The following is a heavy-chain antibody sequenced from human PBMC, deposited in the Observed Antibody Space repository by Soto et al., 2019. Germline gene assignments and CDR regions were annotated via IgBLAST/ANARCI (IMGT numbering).Heavy chain of an antibody. CDR3: AQTEDGGRSRTPAGWFDA. Sequence: QVTLKESGPVLVKPTETLTLTCTVSGFSLSNVGMGVSWIRQPPGKALEWLAHIISNDERRFSTSLKNRLTISKDTFNSQVVLIMTNMDPVDTATYYCAQTEDGGRSRTPAGWFDAWGQGTLVTVSS. J-gene: IGHJ5*02. V-gene: IGHV2-26*01. CDR2: IISNDER. CDR1: GFSLSNVGMG. D-gene: IGHD2-15*01.